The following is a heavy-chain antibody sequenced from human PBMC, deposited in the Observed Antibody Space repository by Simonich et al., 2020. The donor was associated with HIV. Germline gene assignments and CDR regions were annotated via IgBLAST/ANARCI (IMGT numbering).Heavy chain of an antibody. CDR3: ARGWELLHAFDY. CDR2: ITVGNGKT. CDR1: GYTFINYA. D-gene: IGHD1-26*01. Sequence: QVQLVQSGAEVKKPGASVKVSCKASGYTFINYAMHWVRQAPGQRLEWMGWITVGNGKTKYSQKFQGRVTITRDTSASTAYMELSSLRSEDTAVYYCARGWELLHAFDYWGQGTLVTVSS. V-gene: IGHV1-3*01. J-gene: IGHJ4*02.